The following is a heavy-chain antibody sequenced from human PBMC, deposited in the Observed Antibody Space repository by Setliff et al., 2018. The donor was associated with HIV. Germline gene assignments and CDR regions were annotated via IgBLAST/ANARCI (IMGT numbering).Heavy chain of an antibody. J-gene: IGHJ4*02. D-gene: IGHD2-21*02. CDR3: ARQGNIVVVTSFDY. V-gene: IGHV4-39*07. Sequence: SETLSLTCTVSGGAISSRSYYWGWIRQPPAKGLEWIGSIYYSGSTYYNPSLKSRVTISVDTSKNQFSLRLNSVTAADTAVYYCARQGNIVVVTSFDYWGQGTLVTVSS. CDR2: IYYSGST. CDR1: GGAISSRSYY.